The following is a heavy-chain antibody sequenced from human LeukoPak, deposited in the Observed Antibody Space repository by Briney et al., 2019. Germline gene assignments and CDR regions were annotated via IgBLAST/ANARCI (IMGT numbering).Heavy chain of an antibody. CDR1: GGSISSYY. Sequence: PSETLSLTCTVSGGSISSYYWSWIRQPPGKGLEWIGYIYYSGSTNYNPSLKSRVTISVDTSKNQFSLKLSSVTAADTAVYYCARRAYGSSYFDYWGQGTLVTVSS. D-gene: IGHD3-10*01. V-gene: IGHV4-59*12. CDR2: IYYSGST. CDR3: ARRAYGSSYFDY. J-gene: IGHJ4*02.